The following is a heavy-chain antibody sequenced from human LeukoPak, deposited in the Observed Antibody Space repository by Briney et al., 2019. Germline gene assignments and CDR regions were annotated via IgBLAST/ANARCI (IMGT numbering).Heavy chain of an antibody. Sequence: SETLSLTCTVSGGSISSYYWSWIRQPPGKGLEWIGYIYYSGSTNYNPSLKSRVTISVDTSKNQFSLKLSSVTAADTAVYYCARGPSPLQLELTYYFDYWGQGTLVTVSS. CDR3: ARGPSPLQLELTYYFDY. J-gene: IGHJ4*02. D-gene: IGHD1-7*01. V-gene: IGHV4-59*01. CDR1: GGSISSYY. CDR2: IYYSGST.